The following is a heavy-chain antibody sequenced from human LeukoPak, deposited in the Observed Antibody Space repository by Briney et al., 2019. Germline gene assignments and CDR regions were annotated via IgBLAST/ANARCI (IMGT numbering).Heavy chain of an antibody. CDR2: ISGAGGTT. CDR1: GFTFSSYA. CDR3: AKDLTPQPANAWFDP. Sequence: GGSLRLSCAASGFTFSSYAMSWVRHSPAKGLEWVSGISGAGGTTYYADSVKGRFTISRDNSKNTVYLQMNSLRAEDSAVYYCAKDLTPQPANAWFDPWGQGTLVTVSS. J-gene: IGHJ5*02. D-gene: IGHD2-2*01. V-gene: IGHV3-23*01.